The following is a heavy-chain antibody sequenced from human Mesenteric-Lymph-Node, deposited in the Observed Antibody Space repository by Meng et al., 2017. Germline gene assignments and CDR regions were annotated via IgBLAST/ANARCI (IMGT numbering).Heavy chain of an antibody. CDR1: DGAFSDYY. V-gene: IGHV4-34*01. J-gene: IGHJ4*01. D-gene: IGHD3-16*01. CDR2: INHSGGA. CDR3: ARVDFRGNSADSTGLGH. Sequence: SETLSLTCAAYDGAFSDYYWSWIRQPPGKGLEWIGEINHSGGANYNPSLQSRVTISVDTSKNQFSLKLSSVIAADTAVYYCARVDFRGNSADSTGLGHWGQGDLVNVSS.